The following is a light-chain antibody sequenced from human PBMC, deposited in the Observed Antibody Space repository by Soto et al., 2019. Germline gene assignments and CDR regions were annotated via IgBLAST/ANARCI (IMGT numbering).Light chain of an antibody. J-gene: IGKJ1*01. Sequence: EIVMTQSPATLSVSPGERATLSCRASQSVSSNLAWYQQKPGQAPRLPIYGASTRATGIPARFSGSGSGTEFTLTISSLQSDDFATYYCQQYNSYSWTFGQGTKVDIK. V-gene: IGKV3-15*01. CDR1: QSVSSN. CDR3: QQYNSYSWT. CDR2: GAS.